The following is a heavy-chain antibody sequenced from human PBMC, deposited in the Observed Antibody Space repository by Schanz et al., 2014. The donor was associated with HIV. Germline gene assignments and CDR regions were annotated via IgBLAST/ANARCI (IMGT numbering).Heavy chain of an antibody. V-gene: IGHV3-30*18. J-gene: IGHJ6*02. CDR1: GFTFDSYG. Sequence: QVQLVESGGGVVQPGRSLRLSCAASGFTFDSYGIHWVRQAPGKGLEWVAVISYDGVNKHFADSVKGRFTISRDNSKNTLYLQMKSLRPEDTAVYYCAKDRNHYDSRYRGKGNYYYYYGMDVWGQGTTVTVSS. CDR2: ISYDGVNK. D-gene: IGHD3-22*01. CDR3: AKDRNHYDSRYRGKGNYYYYYGMDV.